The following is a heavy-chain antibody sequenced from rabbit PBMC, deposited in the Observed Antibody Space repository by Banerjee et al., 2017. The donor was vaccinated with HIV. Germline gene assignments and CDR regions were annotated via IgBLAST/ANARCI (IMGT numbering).Heavy chain of an antibody. CDR3: ARDGYYSVYDGPGITLAL. CDR1: GFSLSSGYY. CDR2: IYAGSTGST. D-gene: IGHD3-1*01. Sequence: QSLEESGGDLVKPGASLTLTCTASGFSLSSGYYICWVRQAPGKGLEWIGCIYAGSTGSTYYASWAKGRFTISKTSSTTVTLQMTSLTAADTATYFCARDGYYSVYDGPGITLALWGQGTLVTVS. V-gene: IGHV1S40*01. J-gene: IGHJ4*01.